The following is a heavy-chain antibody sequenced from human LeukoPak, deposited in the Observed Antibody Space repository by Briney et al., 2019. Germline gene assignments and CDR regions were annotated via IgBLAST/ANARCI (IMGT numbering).Heavy chain of an antibody. V-gene: IGHV3-23*01. CDR3: AKGGLAWDRPTAWFDP. Sequence: GGSLRLSCAASGFTFSNSAMSWVRQAPGKGLEWVSTISAGGGSTYYADSVKGRFTISRDNSKNTLYLQMNSLRAEDTAVYYCAKGGLAWDRPTAWFDPWGQGTLVTVSS. CDR1: GFTFSNSA. D-gene: IGHD4-17*01. CDR2: ISAGGGST. J-gene: IGHJ5*02.